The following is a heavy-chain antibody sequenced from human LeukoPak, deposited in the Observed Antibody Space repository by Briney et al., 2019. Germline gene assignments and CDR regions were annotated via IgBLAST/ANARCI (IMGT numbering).Heavy chain of an antibody. J-gene: IGHJ4*02. CDR3: ARGSPRDYYDSSGTFDY. CDR1: GGSFSGYY. Sequence: SETLSLTCAVYGGSFSGYYWSWIRQPPGKGLEWIGYIYHSGSTYYNPSLKSRVTISVDRSKNQFSLKLSSVTAADTAVYYCARGSPRDYYDSSGTFDYWGQGTLVTVSS. V-gene: IGHV4-34*01. D-gene: IGHD3-22*01. CDR2: IYHSGST.